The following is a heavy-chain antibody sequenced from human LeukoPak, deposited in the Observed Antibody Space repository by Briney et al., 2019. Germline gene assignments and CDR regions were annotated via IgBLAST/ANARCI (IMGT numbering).Heavy chain of an antibody. CDR1: GYTFTGYY. CDR2: INPNSGGT. J-gene: IGHJ4*02. V-gene: IGHV1-2*04. Sequence: AASVKVSCKASGYTFTGYYMHWVRQAPGQGLEWMGWINPNSGGTNYAQKFQGWVTMTRDTSISTAYRELSRLRSDDTAVYYCARAVRGGWYRGYLDYWGQGTLVTVSS. CDR3: ARAVRGGWYRGYLDY. D-gene: IGHD6-19*01.